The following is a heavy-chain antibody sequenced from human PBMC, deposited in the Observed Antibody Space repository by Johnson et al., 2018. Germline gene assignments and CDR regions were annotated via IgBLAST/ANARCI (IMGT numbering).Heavy chain of an antibody. Sequence: QVQLVQSGGGVVQPGRSLRLCCAASGFTFSNYGMHWVRQAPGKGLEWVAVVVYDGSDKYYADSVKGRFPISRDNSKNTLYLQMNSLRAEETAVYYCAKARIPTDDDAFDIWGQGTMVTVSS. CDR2: VVYDGSDK. CDR3: AKARIPTDDDAFDI. CDR1: GFTFSNYG. D-gene: IGHD1-26*01. V-gene: IGHV3-30*18. J-gene: IGHJ3*02.